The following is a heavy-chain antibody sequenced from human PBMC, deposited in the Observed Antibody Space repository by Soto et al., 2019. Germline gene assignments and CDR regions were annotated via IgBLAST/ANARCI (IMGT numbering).Heavy chain of an antibody. Sequence: VQLLESGGGLVQPGGSLRLSCAASGFMFRSYVMSWVRQAPGKGLEWVSSISGSGASTYYADSVKGRFTISRDDSKNTMYLRMNSPRAADTAVYYCAKTREIRGGGTENGGQGTLVTVSS. CDR2: ISGSGAST. V-gene: IGHV3-23*01. CDR3: AKTREIRGGGTEN. J-gene: IGHJ4*02. CDR1: GFMFRSYV. D-gene: IGHD3-10*01.